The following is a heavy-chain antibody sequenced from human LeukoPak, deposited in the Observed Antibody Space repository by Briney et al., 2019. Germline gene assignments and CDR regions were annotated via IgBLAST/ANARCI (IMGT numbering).Heavy chain of an antibody. V-gene: IGHV3-30*02. D-gene: IGHD5-12*01. J-gene: IGHJ4*02. CDR3: ARDDSGYGGYGYYFDY. Sequence: GGSLRLSCAASGFTFSSYGMHWVRQAPGKGLEWVAFIRYDGSNKYYADSVKGRFTISRDNSKNTLYLQMNSLRSDDTAVYYCARDDSGYGGYGYYFDYWGQGTLVTVSS. CDR1: GFTFSSYG. CDR2: IRYDGSNK.